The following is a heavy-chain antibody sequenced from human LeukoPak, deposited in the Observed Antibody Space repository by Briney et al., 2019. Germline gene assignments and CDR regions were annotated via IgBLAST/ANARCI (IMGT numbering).Heavy chain of an antibody. D-gene: IGHD3-10*01. CDR2: ISANGGKT. V-gene: IGHV3-23*01. Sequence: GGSLRLSCAPSGFSLTSYAMTWVRQTPGEGLAWASDISANGGKTYYSDSVKGRFTISRDISKNTLFLQMNSLKVEDTAVYYCARSVRGVIADAFNVWGQGTMVAVSS. CDR3: ARSVRGVIADAFNV. CDR1: GFSLTSYA. J-gene: IGHJ3*01.